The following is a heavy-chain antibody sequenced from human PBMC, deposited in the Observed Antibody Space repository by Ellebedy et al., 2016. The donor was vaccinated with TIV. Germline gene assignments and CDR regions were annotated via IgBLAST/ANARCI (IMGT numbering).Heavy chain of an antibody. CDR1: GGSISSSSYY. J-gene: IGHJ4*02. CDR3: ARNFDRTVTKVVIYFDY. V-gene: IGHV4-61*05. CDR2: IYYSGST. D-gene: IGHD4-23*01. Sequence: GSLRLSXTVSGGSISSSSYYWGWIRQPPGKGLEWIGYIYYSGSTNYNPSLKSRVTISVDTSKNQFSLKLSSVTAADTAVYYCARNFDRTVTKVVIYFDYWGQGTLVTVSS.